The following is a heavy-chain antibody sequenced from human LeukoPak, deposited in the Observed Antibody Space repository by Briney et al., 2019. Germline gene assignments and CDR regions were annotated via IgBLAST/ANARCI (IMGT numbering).Heavy chain of an antibody. CDR2: INPSGGST. CDR3: ARAAQNCSSTSCLYYFDY. D-gene: IGHD2-2*01. Sequence: ASVKVSCKASGYTFTSYYMHWVRQAPGQGLEWMGIINPSGGSTSYAQKFQGRVTMTRDTSTSTVYMELSSLRSEDTAVYYCARAAQNCSSTSCLYYFDYWGQGTLVTVSS. V-gene: IGHV1-46*01. CDR1: GYTFTSYY. J-gene: IGHJ4*02.